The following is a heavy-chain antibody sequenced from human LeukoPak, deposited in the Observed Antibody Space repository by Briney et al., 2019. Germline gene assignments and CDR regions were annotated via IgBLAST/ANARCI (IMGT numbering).Heavy chain of an antibody. J-gene: IGHJ4*02. Sequence: PGGSLRLSCTASGFTFGDYAMSWFRQAPGKGLEWVGFIRSKAYGGTTEYAASVKGRFTIARDDTKSIAYLQMNSLKTEDTAVYYCTRGGIAAAGTGGPVDYWGQGTLVTVSS. CDR3: TRGGIAAAGTGGPVDY. CDR2: IRSKAYGGTT. V-gene: IGHV3-49*03. D-gene: IGHD6-13*01. CDR1: GFTFGDYA.